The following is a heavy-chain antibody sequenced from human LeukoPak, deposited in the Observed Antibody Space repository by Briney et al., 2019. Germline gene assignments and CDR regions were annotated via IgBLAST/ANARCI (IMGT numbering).Heavy chain of an antibody. J-gene: IGHJ3*02. CDR2: IYGGDST. D-gene: IGHD6-13*01. CDR3: ARDVSAAGEAFDI. CDR1: GFTVSSNY. Sequence: GGSLRLSCAVSGFTVSSNYMSWVRQAPGKGLEWVSGIYGGDSTYYADSVKGRFTISRDNSKNTLYLQMNSLRAEDTAVYYCARDVSAAGEAFDIWGQGTMVTVSS. V-gene: IGHV3-66*02.